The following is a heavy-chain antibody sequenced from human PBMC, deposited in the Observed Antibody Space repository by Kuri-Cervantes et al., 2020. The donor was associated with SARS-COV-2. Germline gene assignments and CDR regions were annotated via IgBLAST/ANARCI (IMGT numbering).Heavy chain of an antibody. CDR3: ARESRDAYNLGSFDL. CDR1: GFTFSGSA. Sequence: GESLKSSCAASGFTFSGSAMHWVRRAPGKGLEWVSYISSSGSAIYYADSVKGRFTISRDNAKNSLYLQMNSLRDEDTAVYYCARESRDAYNLGSFDLWGRGTLVTVSS. J-gene: IGHJ2*01. CDR2: ISSSGSAI. V-gene: IGHV3-48*02. D-gene: IGHD5-24*01.